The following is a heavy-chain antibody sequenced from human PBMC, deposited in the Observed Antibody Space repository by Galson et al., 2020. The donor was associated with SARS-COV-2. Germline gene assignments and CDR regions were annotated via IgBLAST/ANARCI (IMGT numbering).Heavy chain of an antibody. J-gene: IGHJ4*02. CDR2: IRYDGSNK. CDR3: AKLPLYSTVVTQDY. Sequence: GGSLRLFCAASGFTFSSYGMHWVRQAPGKGLEWVAFIRYDGSNKYYADSVRGRFTISRDNSKNTLYLQMNSLRAEDTAVYYCAKLPLYSTVVTQDYWGQGTLVTVSS. CDR1: GFTFSSYG. V-gene: IGHV3-30*02. D-gene: IGHD4-17*01.